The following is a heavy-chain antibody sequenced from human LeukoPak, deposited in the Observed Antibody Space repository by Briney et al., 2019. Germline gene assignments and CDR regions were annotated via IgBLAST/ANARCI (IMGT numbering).Heavy chain of an antibody. V-gene: IGHV1-69*13. D-gene: IGHD6-6*01. CDR3: AAYSSSSTVDFDY. CDR2: IISIFGTA. Sequence: SVKVSCKASGGTFSGYAISWVRQAPGQGLEWKGGIISIFGTANYAQKFQGRVTITADESTSTAYMELSSLRSEDTAVYYCAAYSSSSTVDFDYWGQGTLVTVSS. J-gene: IGHJ4*02. CDR1: GGTFSGYA.